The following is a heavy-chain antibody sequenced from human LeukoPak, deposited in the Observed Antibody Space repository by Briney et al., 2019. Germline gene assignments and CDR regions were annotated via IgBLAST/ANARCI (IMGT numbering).Heavy chain of an antibody. D-gene: IGHD6-19*01. Sequence: PGRSLRLSCAASGFTFSSYGMHWVRQAPGKGLEWVAVIWYDGSNKYYADSVKGRFTISRDNGKKSLYLQMNSLRAEDTAVYYCATRGGSGWYEGWGQGTLVTVSS. J-gene: IGHJ4*02. CDR1: GFTFSSYG. CDR2: IWYDGSNK. V-gene: IGHV3-33*03. CDR3: ATRGGSGWYEG.